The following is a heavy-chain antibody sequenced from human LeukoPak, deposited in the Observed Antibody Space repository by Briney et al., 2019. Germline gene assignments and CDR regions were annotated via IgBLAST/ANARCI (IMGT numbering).Heavy chain of an antibody. Sequence: PGGSLRLSCAASGFTFSSYSMNWVRQAPGKGLEWVSYISSSSSTIYYADSVKGRFTISRDNAKNSLYLQMNSLRAEDTAVYYCARASEGIAAAGRTYFDYWGQGTLVTVSS. CDR1: GFTFSSYS. V-gene: IGHV3-48*01. CDR3: ARASEGIAAAGRTYFDY. CDR2: ISSSSSTI. D-gene: IGHD6-13*01. J-gene: IGHJ4*02.